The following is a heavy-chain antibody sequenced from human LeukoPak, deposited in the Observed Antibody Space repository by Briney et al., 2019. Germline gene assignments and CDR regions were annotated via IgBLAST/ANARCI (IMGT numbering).Heavy chain of an antibody. V-gene: IGHV4-39*07. Sequence: PSETLSLTCTVSGGSISSSSYYWGWIRQPPGKGLEWIGEINHSGSTNYNPSLKSRVTISVDTSKNQFSLKLSSVTAADTAVYYCARGRPPVVAAGPGYFDLWGRGTLVTVSS. J-gene: IGHJ2*01. CDR1: GGSISSSSYY. CDR3: ARGRPPVVAAGPGYFDL. CDR2: INHSGST. D-gene: IGHD2-15*01.